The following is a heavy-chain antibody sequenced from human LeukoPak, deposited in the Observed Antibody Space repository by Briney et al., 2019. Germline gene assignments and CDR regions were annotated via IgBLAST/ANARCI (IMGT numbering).Heavy chain of an antibody. D-gene: IGHD1-26*01. CDR2: INLNSGNT. J-gene: IGHJ4*02. V-gene: IGHV1-8*01. CDR1: GYTFTRYD. Sequence: ASVKVSCKASGYTFTRYDINWVRQATGQGLEWMGWINLNSGNTGYAQNFQGRLTVTRDTSINTAYMELSTLRSEDTAIYYCARVTGSIDYWGQGTLVTVSS. CDR3: ARVTGSIDY.